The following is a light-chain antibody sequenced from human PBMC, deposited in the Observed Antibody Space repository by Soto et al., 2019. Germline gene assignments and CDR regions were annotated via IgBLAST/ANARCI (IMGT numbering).Light chain of an antibody. CDR2: DVS. CDR1: SSDVGGYNY. J-gene: IGLJ3*02. CDR3: HSYDSSAHWV. V-gene: IGLV2-11*01. Sequence: QSALTQPRSVSGSPGQSVTISCTGTSSDVGGYNYVSWYQQHPGKAPKLMIYDVSKRPSGVPDRFSGSKSGNTASLTISGLRTEDEADYYCHSYDSSAHWVFGGGTKLTVL.